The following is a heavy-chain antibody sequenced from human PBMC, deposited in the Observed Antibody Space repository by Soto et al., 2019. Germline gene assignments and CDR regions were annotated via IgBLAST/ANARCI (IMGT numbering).Heavy chain of an antibody. CDR3: ASGGSSLNFDS. CDR1: GGSISSSSYY. J-gene: IGHJ5*01. V-gene: IGHV4-39*01. CDR2: IFYSGST. Sequence: SETLSLTCTVSGGSISSSSYYWGWIRQPPGKGLEWIGSIFYSGSTYYNPSLKSRVTISVDTSKNQFSLKLGSVTASDTAVYYCASGGSSLNFDSWGQGTLFTVSS. D-gene: IGHD6-6*01.